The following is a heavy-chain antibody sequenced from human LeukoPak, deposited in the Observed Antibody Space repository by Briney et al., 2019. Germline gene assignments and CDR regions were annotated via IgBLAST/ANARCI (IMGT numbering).Heavy chain of an antibody. CDR3: ARGWQWLLQEVGY. V-gene: IGHV7-4-1*02. CDR1: GYTFTRYP. J-gene: IGHJ4*02. CDR2: INTNTGNP. D-gene: IGHD6-19*01. Sequence: ASVKVSCKASGYTFTRYPVNWVRQAPGQGLEWMGWINTNTGNPTYARGFTGRFVFSLDTSVSTAYLQISSLKAEDTAVYYCARGWQWLLQEVGYWGQGTLITVSS.